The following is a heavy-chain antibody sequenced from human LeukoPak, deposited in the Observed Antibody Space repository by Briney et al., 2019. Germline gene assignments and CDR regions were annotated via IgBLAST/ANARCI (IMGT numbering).Heavy chain of an antibody. CDR3: ARDCGGDCYSAGDYFDY. Sequence: SETLSLTCTVSGGSISSGDYYWSWIRQPPGKRLEWSGYIYYSGSTYYNPSLKSRVTISVDTSKNQFSLKLSSVTAADTALYYCARDCGGDCYSAGDYFDYWGQGTLVTVSS. CDR2: IYYSGST. V-gene: IGHV4-30-4*08. D-gene: IGHD2-21*01. CDR1: GGSISSGDYY. J-gene: IGHJ4*02.